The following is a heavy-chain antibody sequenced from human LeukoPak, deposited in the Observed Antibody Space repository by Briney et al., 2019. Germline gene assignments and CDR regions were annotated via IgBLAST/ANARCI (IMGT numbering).Heavy chain of an antibody. CDR2: IWYDGSNK. D-gene: IGHD5-24*01. J-gene: IGHJ4*02. V-gene: IGHV3-33*01. CDR1: GFTFSSYG. Sequence: GGSLRLSCAASGFTFSSYGMHWVRQAPGKGLEWVAVIWYDGSNKYYADSVKGRFAISRDNSKNTLYLKMNSLRAEDTAVYYCERVGDGYNFDYWGQGTLVTVSS. CDR3: ERVGDGYNFDY.